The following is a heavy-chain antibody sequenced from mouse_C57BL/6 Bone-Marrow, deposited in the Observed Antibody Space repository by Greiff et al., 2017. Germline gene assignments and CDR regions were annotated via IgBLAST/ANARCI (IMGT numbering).Heavy chain of an antibody. CDR3: AKTPYGSSLKFAY. Sequence: VKVVESGPGLVQPSQSLSITCTVSGFSLTSYGVHWVRQSPGKGLEWLGVIWRGGSTDYNAAFMSRLSITKDNSKSQVFFKMNSLQADDTAIYYCAKTPYGSSLKFAYWGQGTLVTVSA. CDR1: GFSLTSYG. J-gene: IGHJ3*01. D-gene: IGHD1-1*01. V-gene: IGHV2-5*01. CDR2: IWRGGST.